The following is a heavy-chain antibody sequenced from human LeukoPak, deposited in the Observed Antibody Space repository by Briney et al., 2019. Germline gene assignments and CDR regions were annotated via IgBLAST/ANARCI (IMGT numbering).Heavy chain of an antibody. CDR2: IYYGGST. J-gene: IGHJ5*02. CDR1: GGSISSYY. D-gene: IGHD3-10*01. V-gene: IGHV4-59*01. CDR3: ARDFPYGDNWFDP. Sequence: SETLSLTCTVSGGSISSYYWSWIRQPPGKGLEWIGYIYYGGSTNYNPSLKSRVTISVDTSKNQFSLKLSSVTAADTAVYYCARDFPYGDNWFDPWGQGTLVTVSS.